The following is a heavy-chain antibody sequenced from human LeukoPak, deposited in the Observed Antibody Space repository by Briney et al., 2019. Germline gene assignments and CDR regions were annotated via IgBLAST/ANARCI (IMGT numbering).Heavy chain of an antibody. D-gene: IGHD1-26*01. V-gene: IGHV3-23*01. CDR3: AKAEKYSVSPPPLFDS. CDR1: GFTFRNFA. J-gene: IGHJ4*02. Sequence: GGSLRLSCAASGFTFRNFAMSWVRQAPRKGLEWVSVISGSAQITYYADSVKGRFTISRDNSKNTMYLQLNSLGVEDTAVYYCAKAEKYSVSPPPLFDSWGQGTLVTVSS. CDR2: ISGSAQIT.